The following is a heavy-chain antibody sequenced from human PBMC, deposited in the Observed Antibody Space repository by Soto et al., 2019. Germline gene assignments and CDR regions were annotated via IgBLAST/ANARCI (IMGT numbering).Heavy chain of an antibody. J-gene: IGHJ4*02. Sequence: GASVKVSRKASGYTFTSYAMHWVRQAPGQRLEWMGCINAGNGNTKYTQKFQGRVTFTRGTSASTAYMELSSLTSDDTAVYYCARPRIPVYDFWSDYYSPPDYWGQGTLVTVSS. CDR2: INAGNGNT. V-gene: IGHV1-3*01. CDR3: ARPRIPVYDFWSDYYSPPDY. CDR1: GYTFTSYA. D-gene: IGHD3-3*01.